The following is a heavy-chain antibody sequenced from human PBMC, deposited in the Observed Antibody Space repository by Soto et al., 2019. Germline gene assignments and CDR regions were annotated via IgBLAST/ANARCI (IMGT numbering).Heavy chain of an antibody. V-gene: IGHV4-4*07. CDR1: GGSINSYW. Sequence: PSETLALTCSVSGGSINSYWWSWIRQPAGKGLEWIGRVYSSGTTDYNPSLNSRATLSVETSKNQFSLKLSSVTAADTAVYYCARATGSYAYGEVYWGQGIPVTVSS. CDR2: VYSSGTT. D-gene: IGHD3-9*01. J-gene: IGHJ4*02. CDR3: ARATGSYAYGEVY.